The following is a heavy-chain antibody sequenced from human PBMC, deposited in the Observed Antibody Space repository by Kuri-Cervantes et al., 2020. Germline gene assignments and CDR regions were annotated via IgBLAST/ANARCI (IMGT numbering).Heavy chain of an antibody. J-gene: IGHJ6*02. CDR1: GFSLSNARMG. D-gene: IGHD6-19*01. CDR3: ARDGVAVAGTPLYYYYGMDV. V-gene: IGHV3-66*01. CDR2: IYSGGST. Sequence: LTLTCTVSGFSLSNARMGVSWVRQAPGKGLEWVSVIYSGGSTYYADSVKGRFTISRDNSKNTLYLQMNSLRAEDTAVYYCARDGVAVAGTPLYYYYGMDVWGQGTTVTVSS.